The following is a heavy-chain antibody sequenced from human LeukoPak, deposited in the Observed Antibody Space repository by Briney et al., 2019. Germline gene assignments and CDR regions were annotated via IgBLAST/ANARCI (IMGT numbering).Heavy chain of an antibody. CDR2: ISGSGGST. Sequence: GGSLRLSCAASGFTFSSYAMSWVRQAPGKGLEWVSAISGSGGSTYYADSVRGRFTISRDNSKNTLYLQMNSLRAEDTAVYYCAKDHLQLGGYFDYWGQGTLATVSS. CDR1: GFTFSSYA. V-gene: IGHV3-23*01. J-gene: IGHJ4*02. CDR3: AKDHLQLGGYFDY. D-gene: IGHD5-18*01.